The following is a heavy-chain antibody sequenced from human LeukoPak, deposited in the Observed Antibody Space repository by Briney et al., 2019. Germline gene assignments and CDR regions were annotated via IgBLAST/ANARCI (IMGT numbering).Heavy chain of an antibody. CDR1: GFTFSNYA. D-gene: IGHD3-10*01. CDR2: ISGSGDYT. J-gene: IGHJ3*02. CDR3: AKDLTYYYGLGSSTNAFDI. V-gene: IGHV3-23*01. Sequence: QPGGSLGLSCAASGFTFSNYAMSWVRQAPGKGLEWVSGISGSGDYTYYADSLKGRFTISRDNSKNTLYLQMNSLRAEDTALYYCAKDLTYYYGLGSSTNAFDIWGQGTMVTVSS.